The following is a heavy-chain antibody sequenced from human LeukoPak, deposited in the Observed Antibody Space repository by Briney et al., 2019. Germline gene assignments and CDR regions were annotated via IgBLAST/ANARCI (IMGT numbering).Heavy chain of an antibody. CDR1: GYIFTSYW. Sequence: GESLKISCKGSGYIFTSYWISWVRQMPGKGLEWMGRIDPSDSYTNYSPSFQGHVTISADKSISTAYLQWSSLKASDTAMYYCARHGAEQWDSNWFDPWGQGTLVTVSS. V-gene: IGHV5-10-1*01. D-gene: IGHD6-19*01. J-gene: IGHJ5*02. CDR3: ARHGAEQWDSNWFDP. CDR2: IDPSDSYT.